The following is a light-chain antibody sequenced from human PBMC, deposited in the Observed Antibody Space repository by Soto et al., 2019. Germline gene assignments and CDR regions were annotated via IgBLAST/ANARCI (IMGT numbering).Light chain of an antibody. CDR1: SGYSNYK. CDR2: VGTGGIVG. J-gene: IGLJ2*01. CDR3: GADHGSGSNFVSVV. V-gene: IGLV9-49*01. Sequence: QLVLTQPPSASASLGASVTLTCTLSSGYSNYKVDWYQQRPGKGPRFVMRVGTGGIVGSKGDGIPDRFSVLGSGLNRYLTIKNIQEEDESDYLCGADHGSGSNFVSVVFGGGTKLTVL.